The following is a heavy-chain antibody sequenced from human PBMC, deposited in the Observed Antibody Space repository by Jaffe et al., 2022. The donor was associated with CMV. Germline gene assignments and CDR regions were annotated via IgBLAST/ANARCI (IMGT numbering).Heavy chain of an antibody. CDR2: IWYDGSNK. CDR1: GFTFSSYG. Sequence: QVQLVESGGGVVQPGRSLRLSCAASGFTFSSYGMHWVRQAPGKGLEWVAVIWYDGSNKYYADSVKGRFTISRDNSKNTLYLQMNSLRAEDTAVYYCARDSDYYDRSWYFDLWGRGTLVTVSS. V-gene: IGHV3-33*01. D-gene: IGHD3-22*01. J-gene: IGHJ2*01. CDR3: ARDSDYYDRSWYFDL.